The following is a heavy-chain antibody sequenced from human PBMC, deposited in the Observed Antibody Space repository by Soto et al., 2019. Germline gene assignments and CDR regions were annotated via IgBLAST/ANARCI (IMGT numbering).Heavy chain of an antibody. J-gene: IGHJ4*02. CDR3: ARRSSGWYFDY. V-gene: IGHV3-23*01. CDR1: GFTFSSYA. D-gene: IGHD6-19*01. Sequence: EVQLLESGGGLVQPGGSLRLSCAASGFTFSSYAMSWVRQAPGKGLEWVSAISGSGDSTYYADSVKGRFTISRDNSKNALYLQMNSLRAVDTAVYYCARRSSGWYFDYWGQGTLVTVSS. CDR2: ISGSGDST.